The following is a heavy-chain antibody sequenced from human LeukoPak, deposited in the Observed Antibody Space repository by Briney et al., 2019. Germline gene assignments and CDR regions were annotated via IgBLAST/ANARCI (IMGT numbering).Heavy chain of an antibody. CDR2: IGTAGDT. J-gene: IGHJ4*02. V-gene: IGHV3-13*01. CDR1: GFTFSSYD. Sequence: GGSLRLSCAASGFTFSSYDMHWVRQATGKGLEWVSAIGTAGDTYYPGSVKGRFTISRENAKNSLYLQMNSLRAGDTAVYYCARGKDGSGSFDYWGQGTLVTVSS. CDR3: ARGKDGSGSFDY. D-gene: IGHD3-10*01.